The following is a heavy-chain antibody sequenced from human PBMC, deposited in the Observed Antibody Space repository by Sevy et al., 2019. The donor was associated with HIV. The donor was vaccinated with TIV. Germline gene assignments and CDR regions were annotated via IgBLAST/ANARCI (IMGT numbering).Heavy chain of an antibody. Sequence: SETLSLTCTVSGGSISSYYWSWIRQPPGKGLEWIGYIYYSGSTNYNPSLKSRVTISVDTSKNQFSLKLSSVTAADTAVYYCARARGSGSSYYYYYGMDVWGQGTTVTVSS. CDR1: GGSISSYY. CDR3: ARARGSGSSYYYYYGMDV. CDR2: IYYSGST. V-gene: IGHV4-59*13. J-gene: IGHJ6*02. D-gene: IGHD3-10*01.